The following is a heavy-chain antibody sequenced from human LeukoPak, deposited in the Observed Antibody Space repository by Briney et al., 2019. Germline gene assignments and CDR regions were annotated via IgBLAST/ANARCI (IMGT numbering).Heavy chain of an antibody. Sequence: GGSLKLSCAASGSTFSDYYTGWIRQAPGKGLEWVSYISSSGSTIYYADSVKGRLTISRDNAKNSLYLKMNSLRAEDTAVYYCARAEHDYVWGSYRPYYYYYYYMDVWGKGTTVTVSS. J-gene: IGHJ6*03. CDR2: ISSSGSTI. D-gene: IGHD3-16*02. V-gene: IGHV3-11*04. CDR1: GSTFSDYY. CDR3: ARAEHDYVWGSYRPYYYYYYYMDV.